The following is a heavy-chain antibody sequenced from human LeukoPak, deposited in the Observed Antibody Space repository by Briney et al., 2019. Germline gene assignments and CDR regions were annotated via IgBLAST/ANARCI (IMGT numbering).Heavy chain of an antibody. CDR3: ARDARRRSYYYDSSHTSDY. Sequence: GGSLRLSCAASGFTFSSYGMHWVRQAPGKGLEWVAVISYDGSNKYYADSVKGRFTISRDNSKNTLYLQMNSLRAEDTAVYYCARDARRRSYYYDSSHTSDYWGQGTLVTVSS. CDR1: GFTFSSYG. V-gene: IGHV3-30*03. D-gene: IGHD3-22*01. CDR2: ISYDGSNK. J-gene: IGHJ4*02.